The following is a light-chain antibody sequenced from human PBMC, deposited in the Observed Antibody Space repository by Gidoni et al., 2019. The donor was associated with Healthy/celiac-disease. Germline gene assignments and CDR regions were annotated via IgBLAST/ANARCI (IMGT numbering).Light chain of an antibody. Sequence: EMVLTQSPATLSLSPGERATLSCRASQSVSSYLAWYQQKPGQAPRLLIYDASNRATGIPARFSGSGSGTDFTLTISSLAPEDFAVYYCQQRSNWPRLTFGGGTKVEIK. CDR1: QSVSSY. CDR3: QQRSNWPRLT. V-gene: IGKV3-11*01. J-gene: IGKJ4*01. CDR2: DAS.